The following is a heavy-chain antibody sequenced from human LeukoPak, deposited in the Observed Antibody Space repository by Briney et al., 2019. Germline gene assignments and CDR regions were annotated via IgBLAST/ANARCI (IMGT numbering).Heavy chain of an antibody. V-gene: IGHV4-31*03. Sequence: SETLSLTCTVSGGSISSGGYYWSWIRQHPGKGLEWIGYIYYSGSTYYNPSLKSRVTISVDTSKNQFSLKLSSVTAADTAVYYYARGTYQLLFFGFDPWGQGTLVTVSS. CDR2: IYYSGST. CDR3: ARGTYQLLFFGFDP. D-gene: IGHD2-2*01. CDR1: GGSISSGGYY. J-gene: IGHJ5*02.